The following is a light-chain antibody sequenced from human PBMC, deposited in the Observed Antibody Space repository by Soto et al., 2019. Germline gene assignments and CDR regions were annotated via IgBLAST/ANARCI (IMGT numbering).Light chain of an antibody. CDR2: RNN. V-gene: IGLV1-47*01. J-gene: IGLJ3*02. CDR1: RSNIGSNY. CDR3: AAWDDSLSGRV. Sequence: QSALTRPPSASGTLGQRVIISCSGSRSNIGSNYVHWYQQLPGMAPKLLIYRNNQRPSGVPDRFSGSKSGTSASLAITGLRSEDETNFYCAAWDDSLSGRVFGGGTKLTVL.